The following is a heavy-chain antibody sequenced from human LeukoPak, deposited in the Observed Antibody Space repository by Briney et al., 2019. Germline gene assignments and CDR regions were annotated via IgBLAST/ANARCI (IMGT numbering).Heavy chain of an antibody. CDR2: IYTSGST. CDR3: CGGQVGGDY. J-gene: IGHJ4*02. D-gene: IGHD3-16*01. V-gene: IGHV4-4*09. CDR1: GGSISSYY. Sequence: KPSETLSLTCTVSGGSISSYYWSWIRQPPGKGLEWIGYIYTSGSTNYNPSLKSRVTISVDTSKNQFSLKLSSVTAADTAVYYRCGGQVGGDYWGQGTLVTVSS.